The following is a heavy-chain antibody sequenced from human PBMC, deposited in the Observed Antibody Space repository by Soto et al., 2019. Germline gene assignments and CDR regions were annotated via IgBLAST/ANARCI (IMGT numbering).Heavy chain of an antibody. V-gene: IGHV4-59*01. CDR2: IFYSGST. CDR1: GGSISAYY. D-gene: IGHD3-10*02. CDR3: ARDYVRGYSYFDP. Sequence: QVQLQESGPGLVRPSETLSLTCTVSGGSISAYYWSWIRQPPGKGLEWIGYIFYSGSTNYNPSLKSRVTISVDTSKNQFSLKLTSATSADTAVYYCARDYVRGYSYFDPWGQGTLVTVSS. J-gene: IGHJ5*02.